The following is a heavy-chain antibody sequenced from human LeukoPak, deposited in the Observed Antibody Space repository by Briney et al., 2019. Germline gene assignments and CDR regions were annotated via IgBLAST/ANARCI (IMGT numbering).Heavy chain of an antibody. V-gene: IGHV3-7*01. CDR3: ARGGAGTAAAGTGRFDY. CDR1: GFTFSSYW. Sequence: GGSLRLSCAASGFTFSSYWMNWVRQAPGKGLEWVANVKQDGSEKYYVDSVKGRFTISRDNAENSLFLQMNSLRADDTAVYYCARGGAGTAAAGTGRFDYWGQGTLVTVSS. J-gene: IGHJ4*02. D-gene: IGHD6-13*01. CDR2: VKQDGSEK.